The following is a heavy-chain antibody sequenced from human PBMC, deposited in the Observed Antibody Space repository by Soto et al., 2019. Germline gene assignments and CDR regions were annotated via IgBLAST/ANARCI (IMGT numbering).Heavy chain of an antibody. D-gene: IGHD1-7*01. Sequence: GASVKVSCEACGYTFTSYGISWVRQAPGQGLEWMGWISAYNGNTNYAQKLQGRVTMTADTSTSTAYMELRSLRSDDTAVYYCARIREGVVELYRAFDIWGQGTMVTVSS. J-gene: IGHJ3*02. V-gene: IGHV1-18*01. CDR1: GYTFTSYG. CDR2: ISAYNGNT. CDR3: ARIREGVVELYRAFDI.